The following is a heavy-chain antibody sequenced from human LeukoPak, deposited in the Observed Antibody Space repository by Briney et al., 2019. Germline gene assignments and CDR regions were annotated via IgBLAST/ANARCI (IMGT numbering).Heavy chain of an antibody. CDR2: INSDGRST. V-gene: IGHV3-74*01. CDR1: GFTFSRSW. J-gene: IGHJ3*01. D-gene: IGHD5-24*01. CDR3: ARGVGNGNNRRDVFDF. Sequence: PGGSLRLSCAASGFTFSRSWMHWVRQAPGKGLVWVSRINSDGRSTTYADSVKGRFTISRDNAKNTLYLRMNNLRADDTAVYYCARGVGNGNNRRDVFDFWGRGTMVTVSS.